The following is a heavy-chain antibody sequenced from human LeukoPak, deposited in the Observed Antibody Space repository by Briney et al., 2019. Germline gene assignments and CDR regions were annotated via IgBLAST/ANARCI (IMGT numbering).Heavy chain of an antibody. CDR3: AREWYYDFWSGYAEFDY. CDR1: GYTFTSYG. J-gene: IGHJ4*02. CDR2: ISAYNGNT. Sequence: GASVKVSCTASGYTFTSYGISWVRQAPGQGLEWMGWISAYNGNTNYAQKLQGRVTMTTDTSTSTAYMELRSLRSDDTAVYYCAREWYYDFWSGYAEFDYWGQGTLVTVSS. V-gene: IGHV1-18*01. D-gene: IGHD3-3*01.